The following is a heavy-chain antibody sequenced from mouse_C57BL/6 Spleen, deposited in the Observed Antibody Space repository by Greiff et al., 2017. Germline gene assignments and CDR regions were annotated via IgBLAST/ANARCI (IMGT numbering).Heavy chain of an antibody. Sequence: DVMLVESGGGLVKPGGSLKLSCAASGFTFSSYAMSWVRQTPEQRLEWVATISDGGSYTYYPDNVKGRFTISRDNAKNNLYLQMSHLKSEDTAMYYCARDRDGGGCAYWGQGTLVTVSA. J-gene: IGHJ3*01. CDR1: GFTFSSYA. D-gene: IGHD1-1*02. V-gene: IGHV5-4*01. CDR3: ARDRDGGGCAY. CDR2: ISDGGSYT.